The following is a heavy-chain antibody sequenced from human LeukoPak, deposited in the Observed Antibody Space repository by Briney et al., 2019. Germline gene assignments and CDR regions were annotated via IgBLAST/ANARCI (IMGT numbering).Heavy chain of an antibody. CDR1: GFTFSDYY. CDR2: ISGSGGST. D-gene: IGHD4-17*01. Sequence: GGSLRLSCAASGFTFSDYYMSWIRQAPGKGLEWVSAISGSGGSTYYADSVKGRFTISRDNSKNTLYLQMNSLRAEDTAVYYCAKIELDYGDYGIDYWGQGTLVTVSS. CDR3: AKIELDYGDYGIDY. J-gene: IGHJ4*02. V-gene: IGHV3-23*01.